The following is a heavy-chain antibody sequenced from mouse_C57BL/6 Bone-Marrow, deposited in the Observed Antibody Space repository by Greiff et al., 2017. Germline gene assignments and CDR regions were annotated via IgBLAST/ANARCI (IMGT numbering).Heavy chain of an antibody. V-gene: IGHV1-82*01. CDR1: GYAFSSSW. CDR2: IYPGDGDA. J-gene: IGHJ1*03. D-gene: IGHD1-1*01. CDR3: ARSRVYYYGSSYVHWYFDV. Sequence: QVQLQQSGPELVKPGASVKISCKASGYAFSSSWMNWVKQRPGKGLEWLGRIYPGDGDANYNGKFKGQATLTADKSSSTAYMQLSSLTFEDSAVYFCARSRVYYYGSSYVHWYFDVWGTGTTVTVSS.